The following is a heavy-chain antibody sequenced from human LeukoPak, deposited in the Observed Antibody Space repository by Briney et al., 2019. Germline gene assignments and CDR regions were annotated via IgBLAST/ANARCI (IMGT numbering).Heavy chain of an antibody. CDR3: ARGAGYNYPYYFDY. CDR2: ISGSGGDT. J-gene: IGHJ4*02. CDR1: GFTFSHYA. Sequence: GGSLRLSCAASGFTFSHYAMGWVRQAPGKGLEWVSTISGSGGDTHYADSVKGRFAISRDNSKNTLYLQMNSLRAEDTAVYYCARGAGYNYPYYFDYWGQGTLVTVSS. V-gene: IGHV3-23*01. D-gene: IGHD5-24*01.